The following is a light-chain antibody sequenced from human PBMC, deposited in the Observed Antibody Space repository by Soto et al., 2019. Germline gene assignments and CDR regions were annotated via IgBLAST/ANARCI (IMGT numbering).Light chain of an antibody. CDR3: QQRSSWWT. J-gene: IGKJ1*01. CDR2: DAS. V-gene: IGKV3-11*01. CDR1: QSVSSY. Sequence: EIVLTQSPATLSLSPGERATLSCRASQSVSSYLAWYQQKPGQAPKLLIYDASNRATVIPASFSGSGYGTDCTLTISRLESEDFAGYYCQQRSSWWTFGQGTKVEVK.